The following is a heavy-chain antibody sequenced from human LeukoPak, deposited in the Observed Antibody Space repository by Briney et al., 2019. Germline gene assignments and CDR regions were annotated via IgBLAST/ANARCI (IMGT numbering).Heavy chain of an antibody. CDR3: AVAVVGLAY. CDR1: VSTFSTYW. D-gene: IGHD2-15*01. V-gene: IGHV3-74*01. Sequence: GGSLRLSCAASVSTFSTYWMHWVRQAPGKGLVWVSRISSDGSSTIYADSVKGRFTISRDNAKNTLYLQMNSLRAEDTAVYYCAVAVVGLAYWGQGTLVTVSS. J-gene: IGHJ4*02. CDR2: ISSDGSST.